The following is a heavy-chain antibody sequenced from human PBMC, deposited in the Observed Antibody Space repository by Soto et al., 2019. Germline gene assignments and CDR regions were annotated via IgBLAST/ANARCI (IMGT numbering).Heavy chain of an antibody. V-gene: IGHV4-31*03. J-gene: IGHJ6*03. CDR2: IYYSGST. D-gene: IGHD6-6*01. CDR1: GGSISSGGYY. Sequence: SETLSLTCTVSGGSISSGGYYWSWIRQHPGKGLEWIGYIYYSGSTYYNPSLKSRVTISVDTSKNQFSLKLSSVTAADTAVYYCARDREVGPEVSIYYMDVWGKGTTVTVSS. CDR3: ARDREVGPEVSIYYMDV.